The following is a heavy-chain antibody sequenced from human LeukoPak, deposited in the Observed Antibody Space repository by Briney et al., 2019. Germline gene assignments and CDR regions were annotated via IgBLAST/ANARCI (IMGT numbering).Heavy chain of an antibody. Sequence: SETLSLTCTVSGGSISSYYWSWIRQPPGKGLEWFGYINTTGSTNYNPSLRRRLPISLGASKYQFSLKLTSVTAADTAVYYCARASYYDPPRAYYYYMDVWGKGTTVTVSS. CDR2: INTTGST. V-gene: IGHV4-4*09. CDR1: GGSISSYY. D-gene: IGHD3-3*01. J-gene: IGHJ6*03. CDR3: ARASYYDPPRAYYYYMDV.